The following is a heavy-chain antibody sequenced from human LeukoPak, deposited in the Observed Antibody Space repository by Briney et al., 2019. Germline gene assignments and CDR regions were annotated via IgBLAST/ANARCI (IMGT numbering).Heavy chain of an antibody. CDR2: IYYSGST. CDR1: GGSISSYY. CDR3: ARLRAGEAGFDY. Sequence: PSETLSLTCTVPGGSISSYYWSWIRQPPGKGLEWIGYIYYSGSTNYNPSLKSRVTISVDTSKNQFSLKLSSVTAADTAVYYCARLRAGEAGFDYWGQGTLVTVSS. J-gene: IGHJ4*02. V-gene: IGHV4-59*01. D-gene: IGHD7-27*01.